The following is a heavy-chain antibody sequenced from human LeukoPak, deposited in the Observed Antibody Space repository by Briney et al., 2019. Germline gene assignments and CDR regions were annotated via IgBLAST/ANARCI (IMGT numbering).Heavy chain of an antibody. D-gene: IGHD3-16*02. CDR3: ARTYYDYVWGSYRSYYYYMDV. Sequence: KPSETLSLTCTVSGGSISSYYGSWIRQPPGKGLEWIGYIYYSGSTNSNPSIRSRFTISVDTSKIQFSLKLSSVTAADTAVYYCARTYYDYVWGSYRSYYYYMDVWGKGTTVTVSS. CDR2: IYYSGST. V-gene: IGHV4-59*01. CDR1: GGSISSYY. J-gene: IGHJ6*03.